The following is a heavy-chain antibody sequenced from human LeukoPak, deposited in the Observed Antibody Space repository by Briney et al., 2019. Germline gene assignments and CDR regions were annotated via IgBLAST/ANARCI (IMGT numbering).Heavy chain of an antibody. V-gene: IGHV3-21*01. CDR2: ISSRSSYI. CDR3: AGDSGTGTAGYMDV. J-gene: IGHJ6*03. D-gene: IGHD1-7*01. Sequence: WGTLRCSGAASGFTFGSYTMNWVRQAPGKELKWVSSISSRSSYIQYADSVKGRFTISTANATTYMDLHMISLRAEDAAGYSCAGDSGTGTAGYMDVWGKGTTVTVSS. CDR1: GFTFGSYT.